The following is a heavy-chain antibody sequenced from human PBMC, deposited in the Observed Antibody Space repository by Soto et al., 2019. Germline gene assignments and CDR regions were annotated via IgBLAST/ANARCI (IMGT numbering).Heavy chain of an antibody. CDR2: INGNNGDT. D-gene: IGHD6-19*01. V-gene: IGHV1-18*01. Sequence: QVHLVQSAAEVKQPGASVRVSCKVSGYTFTSHGITWVRQAPGQGLEYMAWINGNNGDTNYAQSFPGRVTLTTDTFARTAYMELKSLTSEDTAVYYCARDPLVPRYSSCLVGFWGQGTLVTVSS. CDR3: ARDPLVPRYSSCLVGF. J-gene: IGHJ4*02. CDR1: GYTFTSHG.